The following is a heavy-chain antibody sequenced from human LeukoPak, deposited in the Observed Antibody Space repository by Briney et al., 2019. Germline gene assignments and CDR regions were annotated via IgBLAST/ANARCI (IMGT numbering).Heavy chain of an antibody. CDR1: GLTFSSYA. D-gene: IGHD3-3*01. Sequence: PGGSLRLSCAASGLTFSSYAMSWVRQAPGKGLEWVSAISGSGGSTYYADSVKGRFTISRDNSKNTLYLQMNSLRAEDTAVYYCAKGSRRDFWSGYSYYFDYCGQGTLVTVSS. CDR3: AKGSRRDFWSGYSYYFDY. CDR2: ISGSGGST. V-gene: IGHV3-23*01. J-gene: IGHJ4*02.